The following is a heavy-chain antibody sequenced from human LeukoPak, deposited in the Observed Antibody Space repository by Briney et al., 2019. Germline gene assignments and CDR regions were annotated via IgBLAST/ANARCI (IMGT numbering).Heavy chain of an antibody. Sequence: PGGSLRLSCAASGFTFSSYSMNWVRQAPGKGLEWVSSISSSSSYIYYADSVKGRFTISRDNAKNSLYLQMNSPRAEDTAVYYCARDPTYYYDSSGYPDYWGQGTLVTVSS. CDR2: ISSSSSYI. CDR1: GFTFSSYS. J-gene: IGHJ4*02. CDR3: ARDPTYYYDSSGYPDY. D-gene: IGHD3-22*01. V-gene: IGHV3-21*01.